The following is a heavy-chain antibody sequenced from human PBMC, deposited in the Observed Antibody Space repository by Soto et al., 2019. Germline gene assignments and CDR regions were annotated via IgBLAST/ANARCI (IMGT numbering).Heavy chain of an antibody. J-gene: IGHJ6*02. CDR3: ARDCTNGVCYNDYYYYGMDV. Sequence: VSCKASGVTFSSYAISWVRQAPGQGLEWMGGIIPIFGTANYAQKFQGRVTITADKSTSTAYMELSSLRSEDTAVYYCARDCTNGVCYNDYYYYGMDVWGQGTTVTVSS. V-gene: IGHV1-69*06. D-gene: IGHD2-8*01. CDR2: IIPIFGTA. CDR1: GVTFSSYA.